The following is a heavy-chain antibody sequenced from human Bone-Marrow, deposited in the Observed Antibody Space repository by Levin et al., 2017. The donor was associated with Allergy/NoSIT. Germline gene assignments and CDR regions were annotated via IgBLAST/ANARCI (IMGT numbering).Heavy chain of an antibody. V-gene: IGHV3-9*01. CDR3: AKDIARVIAARSYYYYGMDV. D-gene: IGHD6-6*01. Sequence: SLKISCAASGFTFDDYAMHWVRQAPGKGLEWVSGISWNSGSIGYADSVKGRFTISRDNAKNSLYLQMNSLRAEDTALYYCAKDIARVIAARSYYYYGMDVWGQGTTVTVSS. CDR1: GFTFDDYA. CDR2: ISWNSGSI. J-gene: IGHJ6*02.